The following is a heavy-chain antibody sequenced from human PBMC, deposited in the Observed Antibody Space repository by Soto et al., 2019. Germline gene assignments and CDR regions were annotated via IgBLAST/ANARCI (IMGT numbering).Heavy chain of an antibody. D-gene: IGHD2-8*01. V-gene: IGHV3-21*01. CDR3: ATGYAGYFYY. CDR1: GFSFSSYS. CDR2: TSSNSEYI. J-gene: IGHJ4*02. Sequence: EVQLVESGGGPVKPGGSLRLSCAASGFSFSSYSMNWVRQAPGKGLEWVSSTSSNSEYIYYADSVKGRFTISRDNAKNSLYLQMNSLRAEDTAVYYCATGYAGYFYYWGQGTLVTVSS.